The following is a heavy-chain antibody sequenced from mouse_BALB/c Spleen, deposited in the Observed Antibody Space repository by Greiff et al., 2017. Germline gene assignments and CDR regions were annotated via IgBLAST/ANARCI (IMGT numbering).Heavy chain of an antibody. D-gene: IGHD2-4*01. CDR1: GFTFSSFG. Sequence: EVHLVESGGGLVQPGGSRKLSCAASGFTFSSFGMHWVRQAPEKGLEWVAYISSGSSTIYYADTVKGRFTISRDNPKNTLFLQMTSLRSEDTAMYYCARREIYYDYDDAMDYWGQGTSVTVSS. J-gene: IGHJ4*01. CDR3: ARREIYYDYDDAMDY. V-gene: IGHV5-17*02. CDR2: ISSGSSTI.